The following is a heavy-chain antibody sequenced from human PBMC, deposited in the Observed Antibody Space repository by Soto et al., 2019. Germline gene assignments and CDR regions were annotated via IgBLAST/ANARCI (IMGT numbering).Heavy chain of an antibody. D-gene: IGHD6-13*01. CDR3: ARPQHGRALYDAFDI. CDR1: GGSISSSSYY. CDR2: IYYSGST. V-gene: IGHV4-39*01. Sequence: SETLSLTCTVSGGSISSSSYYWGWIRQPPGKGLEWIGSIYYSGSTYYNPSLKSRVTISVDTSKNQFSLKLSSVTAADTAVYYCARPQHGRALYDAFDIWGQGTMVTVSS. J-gene: IGHJ3*02.